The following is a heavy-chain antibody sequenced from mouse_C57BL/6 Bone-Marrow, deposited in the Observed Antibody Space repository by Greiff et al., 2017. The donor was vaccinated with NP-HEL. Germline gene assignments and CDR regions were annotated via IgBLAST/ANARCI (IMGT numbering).Heavy chain of an antibody. V-gene: IGHV1-81*01. D-gene: IGHD4-1*01. J-gene: IGHJ3*01. Sequence: QVQLQQSGAELARPGASVKLSCTASGYTFTSYGISWVKQRTGQGLEWIGEIYPRSGNTYYNEKFKGKATLTADKSSSTAYMELRSLTSDDSAVYFCARLSNWGFAYWGQGTLVTVSA. CDR2: IYPRSGNT. CDR1: GYTFTSYG. CDR3: ARLSNWGFAY.